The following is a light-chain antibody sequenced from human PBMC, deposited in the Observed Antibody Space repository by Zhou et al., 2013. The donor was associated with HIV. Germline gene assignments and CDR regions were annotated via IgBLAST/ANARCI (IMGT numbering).Light chain of an antibody. Sequence: EIVMTQSPATLSVSPGDRATLSCRASQSVANNLAWYQQKPGQAPRLLIYGASSRATGIPDRFSGSGSGTDFTLTISRLEPEDFGVYYCQQYGSSFIFGGGTKVEDQT. V-gene: IGKV3-20*01. J-gene: IGKJ4*01. CDR3: QQYGSSFI. CDR1: QSVANN. CDR2: GAS.